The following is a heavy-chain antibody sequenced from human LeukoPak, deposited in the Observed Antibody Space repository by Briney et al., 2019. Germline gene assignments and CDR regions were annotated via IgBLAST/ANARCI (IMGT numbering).Heavy chain of an antibody. CDR3: ARDWWELTW. CDR2: ISAYNGNT. J-gene: IGHJ4*02. D-gene: IGHD1-26*01. CDR1: GYTFTGYY. V-gene: IGHV1-18*04. Sequence: GASVKVSCKASGYTFTGYYMHWVRQAPGQGLEWMGWISAYNGNTNYAQKLQGRVTMTTDTSTSTAYMELRSLRSDDTAVYYCARDWWELTWWGQGTLVTVSS.